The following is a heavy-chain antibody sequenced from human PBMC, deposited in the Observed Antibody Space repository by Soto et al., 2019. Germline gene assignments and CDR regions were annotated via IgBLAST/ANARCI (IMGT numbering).Heavy chain of an antibody. CDR1: GGSISRYY. D-gene: IGHD2-8*01. J-gene: IGHJ5*02. V-gene: IGHV4-59*01. CDR2: AYYSGDT. CDR3: ARDRSTYGGGGTGEVKENWFDP. Sequence: SETLSLTCSVSGGSISRYYWSWIRQPPGKGLEWIGYAYYSGDTGYNPSLKSRVTMAVDTSKSQVSLNLSSVTAADTAVYYCARDRSTYGGGGTGEVKENWFDPWGQGALVTV.